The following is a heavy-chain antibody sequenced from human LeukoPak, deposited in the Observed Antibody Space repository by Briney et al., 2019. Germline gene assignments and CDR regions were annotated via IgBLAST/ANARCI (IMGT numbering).Heavy chain of an antibody. CDR1: GGSISSYY. Sequence: SETLSLTCIVSGGSISSYYWSWIRQPPGKGLEWIGYIYYTGSTNYNPSLKSRVTISVDTSKHQLSLKLRSVTAADTAVYYCARQDSGTYLNPLDIWGQGTVVTVSS. V-gene: IGHV4-59*08. CDR3: ARQDSGTYLNPLDI. J-gene: IGHJ3*02. D-gene: IGHD1-26*01. CDR2: IYYTGST.